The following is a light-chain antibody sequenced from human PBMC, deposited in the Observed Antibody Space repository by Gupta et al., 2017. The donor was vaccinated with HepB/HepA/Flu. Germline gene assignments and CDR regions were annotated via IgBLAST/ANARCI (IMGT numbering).Light chain of an antibody. Sequence: EIVLTKSPGTLSLSQGERATLSCRASQSVSSSYLAWYQQKPGQAPRLLIYGASSRATGIPDRFSGSGSGTDFTLTISRLEPEDFAVYYCQQYVSSPVTFGQGTRLEIE. CDR1: QSVSSSY. V-gene: IGKV3-20*01. CDR3: QQYVSSPVT. J-gene: IGKJ5*01. CDR2: GAS.